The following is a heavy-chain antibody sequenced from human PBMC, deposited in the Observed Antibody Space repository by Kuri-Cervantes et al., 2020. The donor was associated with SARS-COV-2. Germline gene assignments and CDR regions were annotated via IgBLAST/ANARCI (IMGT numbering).Heavy chain of an antibody. CDR1: GGSFSGYY. J-gene: IGHJ4*02. Sequence: SETLSLTCAVYGGSFSGYYWSWIRQPPGKWLEWIGEINHSGSTNYNPSLKSRVTISVDTSKNQFSLKLSSVTAADTAVYSCARRRRNSPRIGSFDYWGQGTLVTVSS. D-gene: IGHD1-26*01. CDR2: INHSGST. V-gene: IGHV4-34*01. CDR3: ARRRRNSPRIGSFDY.